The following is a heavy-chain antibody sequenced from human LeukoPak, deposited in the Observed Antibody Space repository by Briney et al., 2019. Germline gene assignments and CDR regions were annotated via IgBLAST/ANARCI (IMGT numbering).Heavy chain of an antibody. V-gene: IGHV3-7*04. Sequence: GGSLRPSCAASGFTFSSYWMSWVRQAPGKGLEWVANIKQDGSEKYYVDSVKGRFTISRDNAKNSLYLQMNSLRAEDTAVYYCARAINYYGSGSDYFDYWGQGTLVTVSS. J-gene: IGHJ4*02. CDR1: GFTFSSYW. CDR2: IKQDGSEK. D-gene: IGHD3-10*01. CDR3: ARAINYYGSGSDYFDY.